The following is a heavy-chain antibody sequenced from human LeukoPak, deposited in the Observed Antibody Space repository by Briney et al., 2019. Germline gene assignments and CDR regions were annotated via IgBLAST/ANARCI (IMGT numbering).Heavy chain of an antibody. CDR1: GFTFTSSA. J-gene: IGHJ4*02. Sequence: ASVKVSCKASGFTFTSSAMQWVRQARGQRLEWIGWIVVGSGNTNYAQKFQERVTITRDMSTSTAYMELSSLRSEDTAVYYCAADPHHYDILTGLWGQGTLVTVSS. CDR2: IVVGSGNT. D-gene: IGHD3-9*01. V-gene: IGHV1-58*02. CDR3: AADPHHYDILTGL.